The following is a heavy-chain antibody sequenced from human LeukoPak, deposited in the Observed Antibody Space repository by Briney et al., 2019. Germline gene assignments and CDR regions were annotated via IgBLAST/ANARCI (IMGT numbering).Heavy chain of an antibody. CDR2: VYSGGRT. J-gene: IGHJ5*02. V-gene: IGHV3-66*01. CDR1: GFIVNYNY. D-gene: IGHD1-26*01. CDR3: ARVKVGPTYWFDP. Sequence: PGGSLRLSCAASGFIVNYNYMSWVRQPPGKGLEWVSVVYSGGRTYYADSVKGRITISRDNSKNMVYLQMNSLRVEDTAVYYCARVKVGPTYWFDPWGQGTLVTVSS.